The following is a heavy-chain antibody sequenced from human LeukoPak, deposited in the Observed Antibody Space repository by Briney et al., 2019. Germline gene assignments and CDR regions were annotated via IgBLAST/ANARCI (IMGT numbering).Heavy chain of an antibody. D-gene: IGHD3-10*01. CDR3: AKSQRITMVRAPLDY. J-gene: IGHJ4*02. CDR1: GFTFSSYA. V-gene: IGHV3-23*01. Sequence: AGGSLRLSCAASGFTFSSYAMSWVRQAPGKGLEWVSAISGSGGSTYYADSVKGRFTISRDNSKNTLFLQMNSLRAEDTAVYYCAKSQRITMVRAPLDYWGQGTLVTVSS. CDR2: ISGSGGST.